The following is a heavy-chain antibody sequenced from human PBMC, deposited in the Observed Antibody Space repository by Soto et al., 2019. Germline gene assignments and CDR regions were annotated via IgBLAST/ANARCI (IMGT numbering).Heavy chain of an antibody. CDR1: GYTFTSYG. Sequence: APVKVSCKASGYTFTSYGIHWVRQAPGQRLEWMGWINAANGDTKYSPKFQGRVTITRDTSASTAYMELSSLRSEDTAMYYCVRRHVSATGIDWFDPWGQGTLVTVSS. V-gene: IGHV1-3*01. J-gene: IGHJ5*02. D-gene: IGHD6-13*01. CDR2: INAANGDT. CDR3: VRRHVSATGIDWFDP.